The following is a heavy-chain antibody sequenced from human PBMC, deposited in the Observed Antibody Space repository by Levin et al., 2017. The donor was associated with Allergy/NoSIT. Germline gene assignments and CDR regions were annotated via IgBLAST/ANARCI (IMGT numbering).Heavy chain of an antibody. D-gene: IGHD5-12*01. Sequence: GGSLRLSCTASGFTFSNSAMSWVRQAPGKGLEWVSGISGSGSSTYYADSVKGRFTISRDNSKNTLYLQMNSLRAEDTAVFYCAKNDPGGYGDFWGRGTLVTVSS. CDR1: GFTFSNSA. J-gene: IGHJ4*02. CDR2: ISGSGSST. V-gene: IGHV3-23*01. CDR3: AKNDPGGYGDF.